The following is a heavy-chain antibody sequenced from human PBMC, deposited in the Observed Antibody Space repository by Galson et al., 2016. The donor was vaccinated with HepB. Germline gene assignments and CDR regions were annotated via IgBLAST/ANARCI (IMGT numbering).Heavy chain of an antibody. V-gene: IGHV3-74*01. CDR2: INSDGSYA. D-gene: IGHD3-10*01. CDR1: GFTFRSFW. CDR3: VRDFRVADF. J-gene: IGHJ4*02. Sequence: SLRLSCAASGFTFRSFWMHWVRQAPGKGLVWVSRINSDGSYANYADSVKGRFTISRDNAKNKVYLQMNSLRAEDTAVYYCVRDFRVADFWGQGMLVTVSS.